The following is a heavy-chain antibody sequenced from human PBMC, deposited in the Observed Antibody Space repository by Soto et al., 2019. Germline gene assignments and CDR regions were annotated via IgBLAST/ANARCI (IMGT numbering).Heavy chain of an antibody. CDR1: GYIFTNND. J-gene: IGHJ5*02. Sequence: GASVKVSCKASGYIFTNNDVSWVRHATGQGLEWMGWMNPGSGDTGYAQKFQGRVTMTRNISIATAYMELSSLRADDTAIYYCARMASFGSLNWFDPWGQGTMVTVYS. CDR3: ARMASFGSLNWFDP. V-gene: IGHV1-8*01. CDR2: MNPGSGDT. D-gene: IGHD5-18*01.